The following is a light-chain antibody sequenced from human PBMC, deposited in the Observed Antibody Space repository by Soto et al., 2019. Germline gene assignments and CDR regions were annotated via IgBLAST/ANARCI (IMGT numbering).Light chain of an antibody. CDR2: GSF. V-gene: IGKV1-6*01. CDR1: QDIRTE. J-gene: IGKJ1*01. CDR3: LQDLTYPRT. Sequence: AIQMTQSPSSLSASVGDRVTITCRASQDIRTELGWYQQKPGRAPRLLIYGSFNLQSGVPSRFSGSGSGTEFTRTINSLQPEDFATYYCLQDLTYPRTFGQGTKVEIK.